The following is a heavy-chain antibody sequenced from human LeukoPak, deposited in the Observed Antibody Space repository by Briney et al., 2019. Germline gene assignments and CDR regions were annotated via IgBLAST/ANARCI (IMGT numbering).Heavy chain of an antibody. J-gene: IGHJ4*02. V-gene: IGHV4-34*01. Sequence: PSETLSLTCAVYGGSFSDYYWSWIRQPPGKGLEWIGEINHSGSTNYNPSLKSRVTISVDTSENHFSLKLSSVTAADTAVYYCARWLYSSGWAIDYWGQGTLVTVSS. CDR2: INHSGST. CDR1: GGSFSDYY. D-gene: IGHD6-19*01. CDR3: ARWLYSSGWAIDY.